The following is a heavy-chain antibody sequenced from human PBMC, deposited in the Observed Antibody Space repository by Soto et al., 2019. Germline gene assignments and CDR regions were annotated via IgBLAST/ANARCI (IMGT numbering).Heavy chain of an antibody. CDR3: ARGPHFH. V-gene: IGHV4-30-2*01. D-gene: IGHD3-3*02. CDR2: IYHSGST. Sequence: PSETLSLTCAVSGGSISSGVYCWSWIRQPPGKGLEWIGYIYHSGSTYYNPSLKSRVTISVDRSKNQFSLKLSSVTAADTAVYYCARGPHFHWGQGTLVTVSS. J-gene: IGHJ4*02. CDR1: GGSISSGVYC.